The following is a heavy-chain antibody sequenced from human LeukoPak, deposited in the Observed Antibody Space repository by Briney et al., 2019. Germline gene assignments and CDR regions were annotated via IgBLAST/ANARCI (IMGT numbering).Heavy chain of an antibody. V-gene: IGHV1-46*01. CDR2: INPSGGST. CDR1: GYTFTSYY. CDR3: ARDSLLYDILTGYWEAEGNINFDY. D-gene: IGHD3-9*01. J-gene: IGHJ4*02. Sequence: GASVKVSCKASGYTFTSYYMHWVRQAPGQGLEWMGIINPSGGSTSYAQKFQGRVTITRDTSTSTVYMELSSLRSDDTAVYYCARDSLLYDILTGYWEAEGNINFDYWGQGTLVTVSS.